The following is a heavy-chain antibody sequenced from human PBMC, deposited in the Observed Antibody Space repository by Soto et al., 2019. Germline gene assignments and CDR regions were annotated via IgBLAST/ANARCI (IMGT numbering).Heavy chain of an antibody. CDR2: ISGSGGST. V-gene: IGHV3-23*01. J-gene: IGHJ4*02. Sequence: EEQLLESGGGLIQPGGSLRLSCAASEFTFSSYAMSWVRQAPGKGLEWVSAISGSGGSTYYADSVKGRFTISRDNSKNTLYVQMNSLRAEDTAVYYCAKVAYCGGDCYFHYFDYWGQGTLVTVSS. CDR1: EFTFSSYA. D-gene: IGHD2-21*01. CDR3: AKVAYCGGDCYFHYFDY.